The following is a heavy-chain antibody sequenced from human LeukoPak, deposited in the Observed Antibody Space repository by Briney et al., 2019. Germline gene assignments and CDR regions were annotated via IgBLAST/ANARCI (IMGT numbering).Heavy chain of an antibody. J-gene: IGHJ6*04. CDR2: ISYDGSNK. V-gene: IGHV3-30*18. Sequence: GRSLRLSCAASGFTFSSYGMHWVRQAPGKGLEWAAVISYDGSNKYYADSVKGRFTISRDNSKNTLYLQMNSLRAEDTAVYYCAKDQGTESSYYYGMDVWGKGTTVTVSS. CDR1: GFTFSSYG. CDR3: AKDQGTESSYYYGMDV. D-gene: IGHD1-7*01.